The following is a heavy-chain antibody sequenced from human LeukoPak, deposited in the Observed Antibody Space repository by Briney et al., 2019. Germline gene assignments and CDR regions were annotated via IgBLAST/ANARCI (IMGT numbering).Heavy chain of an antibody. J-gene: IGHJ6*02. V-gene: IGHV3-13*01. CDR3: ARGGGYSYGFYYYYGMDV. D-gene: IGHD5-18*01. CDR2: IGTAGDT. Sequence: QPGGSLRLSCAASGFTFSSYDMHWVRQATGKGLEWVSAIGTAGDTYYPGSVKGRFTISRENAKNSLYLQMNSLRAGDTAVYYCARGGGYSYGFYYYYGMDVWGQGTTVTVSS. CDR1: GFTFSSYD.